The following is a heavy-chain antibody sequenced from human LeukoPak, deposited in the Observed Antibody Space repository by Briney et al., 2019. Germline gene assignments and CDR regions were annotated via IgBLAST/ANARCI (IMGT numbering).Heavy chain of an antibody. CDR3: AREGVYNWNAINWLDP. V-gene: IGHV3-7*01. CDR1: GFTFSSYW. Sequence: PGGSLRLSCAASGFTFSSYWMSWVRQAPGKGLEWVANIKQDGSEKYYVDSVKGRFTISRDNAKNSLYLQMNSLRAEDTAVYYCAREGVYNWNAINWLDPWGQGTLVTVSS. J-gene: IGHJ5*02. CDR2: IKQDGSEK. D-gene: IGHD1-1*01.